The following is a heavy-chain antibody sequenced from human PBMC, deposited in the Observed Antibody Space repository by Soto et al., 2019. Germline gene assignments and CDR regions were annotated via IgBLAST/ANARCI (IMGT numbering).Heavy chain of an antibody. CDR1: GFTFSDYW. CDR2: IKYDGSEE. V-gene: IGHV3-7*05. Sequence: EVQVVESGGGLVQPGGSLRLSCTGSGFTFSDYWMSWARQAPGKGLEWVANIKYDGSEEYYVDSVRGRFTISRDNAMNSLHLQMNSLRADETAVYYCARFASGKSASTWGQGTLVTVSS. D-gene: IGHD5-12*01. CDR3: ARFASGKSAST. J-gene: IGHJ5*02.